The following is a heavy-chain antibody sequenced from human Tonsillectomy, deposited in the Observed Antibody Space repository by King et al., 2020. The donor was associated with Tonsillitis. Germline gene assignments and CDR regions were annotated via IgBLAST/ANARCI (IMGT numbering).Heavy chain of an antibody. CDR2: IYHSGST. J-gene: IGHJ4*02. CDR3: ARQFYFDS. Sequence: QLQESGPGLVKPSETLSLTCTVSGGSISGYYWSWIRQPPGKGLEWIGYIYHSGSTNYNPSLKSRVTISLDTSKNHFSLKLSSVTAADTAVYYCARQFYFDSWGQGSLVTVSS. CDR1: GGSISGYY. V-gene: IGHV4-59*08.